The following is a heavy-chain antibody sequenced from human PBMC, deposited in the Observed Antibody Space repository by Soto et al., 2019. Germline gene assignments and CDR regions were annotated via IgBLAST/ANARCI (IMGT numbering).Heavy chain of an antibody. V-gene: IGHV3-23*01. D-gene: IGHD3-16*01. CDR2: ISGSGGST. CDR1: GFTFSSHA. CDR3: AKGLVEPYYYWLGV. J-gene: IGHJ6*04. Sequence: PVGSLRLSCAVSGFTFSSHAMSWVRQPPGKGLEWVSAISGSGGSTYYADSGKGRFTISRDNSKNTLYLQMNSLRAEDTAVYYCAKGLVEPYYYWLGVWGKGTTVTGSS.